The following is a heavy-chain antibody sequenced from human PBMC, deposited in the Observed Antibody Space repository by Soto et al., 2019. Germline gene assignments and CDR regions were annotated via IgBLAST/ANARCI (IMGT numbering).Heavy chain of an antibody. CDR2: IIPIFGTA. CDR1: GGTFSSYA. CDR3: ARGTGVAGRDAFDI. Sequence: SVKVSCKASGGTFSSYAISWVRQAPGQGLEWMGGIIPIFGTANYAQKFQGRVTITADESTSTAYMELSSLRSEDTAVYYCARGTGVAGRDAFDIWGQGTMVTVSS. D-gene: IGHD6-19*01. J-gene: IGHJ3*02. V-gene: IGHV1-69*01.